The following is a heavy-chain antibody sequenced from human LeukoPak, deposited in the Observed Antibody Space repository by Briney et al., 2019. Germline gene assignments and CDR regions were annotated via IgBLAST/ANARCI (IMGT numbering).Heavy chain of an antibody. D-gene: IGHD1-26*01. J-gene: IGHJ4*02. Sequence: SETLSLTCTVSGGSISSYYWSWIRQPPGKGLEWIGYIYYSGSTNYNPSLKSRVTISVDTSKNQFSLKLSSVTAADTAVYYCARRVGIVGATYLDYWGQGTPVTVSS. CDR2: IYYSGST. CDR3: ARRVGIVGATYLDY. V-gene: IGHV4-59*08. CDR1: GGSISSYY.